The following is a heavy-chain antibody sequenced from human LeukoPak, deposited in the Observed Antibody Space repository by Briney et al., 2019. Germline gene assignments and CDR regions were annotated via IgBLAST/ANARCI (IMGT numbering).Heavy chain of an antibody. J-gene: IGHJ4*02. D-gene: IGHD3-22*01. V-gene: IGHV3-23*01. Sequence: GGSLRLSCAASAFTFSNYAMSWVRQAPGKGLEWVSVIGGSGGSTNYADSVKGRFTFSGDTSRNILYLQMNSLRPEDTAVYYCTKGRTSGFYSHFEYWGQGTLVTVSS. CDR3: TKGRTSGFYSHFEY. CDR2: IGGSGGST. CDR1: AFTFSNYA.